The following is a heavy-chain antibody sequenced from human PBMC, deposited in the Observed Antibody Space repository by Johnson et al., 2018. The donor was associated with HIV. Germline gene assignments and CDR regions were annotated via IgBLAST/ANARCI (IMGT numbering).Heavy chain of an antibody. CDR3: AKDMGYSSGLGNTAFDI. V-gene: IGHV3-NL1*01. CDR1: GFTFSSHA. CDR2: ISYSGSST. J-gene: IGHJ3*02. D-gene: IGHD6-19*01. Sequence: QMLLVESGGGVVQPGGSLRLSCAASGFTFSSHAINWVRQAPGKGLQWVSAISYSGSSTYYADSVKGRFTISRDNAKNSLYLQMNSLRAEDTALYYCAKDMGYSSGLGNTAFDIWGLGTMVTVSS.